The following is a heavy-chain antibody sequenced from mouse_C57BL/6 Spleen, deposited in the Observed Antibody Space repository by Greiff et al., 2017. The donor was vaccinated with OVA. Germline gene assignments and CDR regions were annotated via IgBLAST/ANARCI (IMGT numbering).Heavy chain of an antibody. V-gene: IGHV5-17*01. Sequence: EVQLVESGGGLVKPGGSLKLSCAASGFTFSDYGMHWVRQAPEKGLEWVAYISSGSSTIYYADTVKGRFTISRDNAKDSLFLQMNRLSSKDTAMDYCARRYGSSYWDFGGWGTGTTVTVAS. CDR2: ISSGSSTI. CDR3: ARRYGSSYWDFGG. CDR1: GFTFSDYG. D-gene: IGHD1-1*01. J-gene: IGHJ1*03.